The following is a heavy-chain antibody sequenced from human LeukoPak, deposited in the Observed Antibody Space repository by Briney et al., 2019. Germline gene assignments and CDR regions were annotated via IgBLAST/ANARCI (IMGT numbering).Heavy chain of an antibody. CDR2: IIPIFGTA. CDR3: GKAFRGGGLPNYYYYMDV. D-gene: IGHD3-10*01. CDR1: GGTFSSYA. V-gene: IGHV1-69*05. J-gene: IGHJ6*03. Sequence: ASVKVSCKASGGTFSSYAISWVRQAPGQGLEWMGGIIPIFGTANYAQKFQGRVTITTDESTSTAYMELSSLRSEDTAVYYCGKAFRGGGLPNYYYYMDVWGKGTTVTVSS.